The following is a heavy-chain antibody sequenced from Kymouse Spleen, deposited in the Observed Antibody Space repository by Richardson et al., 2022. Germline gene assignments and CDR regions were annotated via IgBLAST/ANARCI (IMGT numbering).Heavy chain of an antibody. J-gene: IGHJ3*02. CDR1: GFTFSSYS. V-gene: IGHV3-21*03. CDR2: ISSSSSYI. CDR3: AREDIVATKDAFDI. Sequence: EVQLVESGGGLVKPGGSLRLSCAASGFTFSSYSMNWVRQAPGKGLEWVSSISSSSSYIYYADSVKGRFTISRDNAKNSLYLQMNSLRAEDTAVYYCAREDIVATKDAFDIWGQGTMVTVSS. D-gene: IGHD5-12*01.